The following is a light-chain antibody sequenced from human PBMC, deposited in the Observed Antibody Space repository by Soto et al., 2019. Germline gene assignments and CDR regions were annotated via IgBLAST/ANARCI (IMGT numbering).Light chain of an antibody. CDR3: SSYTSSSTLEVV. J-gene: IGLJ2*01. CDR1: SSDVGGYNY. Sequence: QSALTQPASVSGSPGQSITISCTGTSSDVGGYNYVSWYQQHPGKAPKLMIYDVSNRPSGVSNRFSGSKSGNTASLTISGLQGEDEADYYCSSYTSSSTLEVVFGGGTQLTVL. CDR2: DVS. V-gene: IGLV2-14*01.